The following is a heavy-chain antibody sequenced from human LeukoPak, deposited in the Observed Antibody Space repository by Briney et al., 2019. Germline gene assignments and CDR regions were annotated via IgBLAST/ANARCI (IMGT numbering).Heavy chain of an antibody. J-gene: IGHJ4*02. CDR2: ISGSGGST. V-gene: IGHV3-23*01. D-gene: IGHD2-15*01. Sequence: PGGSLRLSCAASGFTFSSYAMSWVRQAPGKGLEWVSAISGSGGSTYYADSVKGRFTISRDNSKSTLYLQMSNLRAEDTAIYSCAKSPLASCSGVKCYPLDYWGQGTLVTVSS. CDR3: AKSPLASCSGVKCYPLDY. CDR1: GFTFSSYA.